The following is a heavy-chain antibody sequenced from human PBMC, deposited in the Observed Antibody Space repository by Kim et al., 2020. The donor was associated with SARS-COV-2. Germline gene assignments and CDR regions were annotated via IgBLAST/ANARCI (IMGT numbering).Heavy chain of an antibody. V-gene: IGHV3-74*01. J-gene: IGHJ4*02. CDR3: VRRYYDSSGSYYYDN. CDR1: GFTFINYW. Sequence: GGSMRLSCAASGFTFINYWMHWVRQAPGKGLVWVSRINGDGSTTSHADSVKGRFTISRDNAKNTLYLQMNSLRVEDTALYYCVRRYYDSSGSYYYDNWGQGTPVTVSS. D-gene: IGHD3-22*01. CDR2: INGDGSTT.